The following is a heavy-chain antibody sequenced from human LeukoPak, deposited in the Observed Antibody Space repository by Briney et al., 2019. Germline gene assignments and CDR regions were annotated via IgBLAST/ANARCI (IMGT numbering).Heavy chain of an antibody. Sequence: PGGSLRLSCAASGFTFSSYSMNWVRQAPGKGLEWVSTISGSGGSTYYADSVKGRFTISRDNSKNTLYLQMNSLRAEDTAVYYCAKVLPNIVVVVAAVDSWGQGTLVTVSS. CDR3: AKVLPNIVVVVAAVDS. J-gene: IGHJ4*02. CDR1: GFTFSSYS. CDR2: ISGSGGST. V-gene: IGHV3-23*01. D-gene: IGHD2-15*01.